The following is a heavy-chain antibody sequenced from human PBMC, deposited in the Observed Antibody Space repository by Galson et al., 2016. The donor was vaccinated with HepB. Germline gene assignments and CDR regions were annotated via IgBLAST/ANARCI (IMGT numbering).Heavy chain of an antibody. CDR3: ARTVSIAAAGGADY. J-gene: IGHJ4*02. CDR2: IYPGDSDT. Sequence: QSGAEVKTPGESLKISCKGSGYSFTNYWIAWVRQMPGKGLEWMGMIYPGDSDTRYSPSFQGQVTISADQSSNTAYLQWSSLKASDTAMYYCARTVSIAAAGGADYWGQGTLVTVSS. V-gene: IGHV5-51*01. CDR1: GYSFTNYW. D-gene: IGHD6-13*01.